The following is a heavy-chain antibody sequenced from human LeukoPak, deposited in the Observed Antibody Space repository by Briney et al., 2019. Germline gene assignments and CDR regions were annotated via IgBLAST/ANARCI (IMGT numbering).Heavy chain of an antibody. CDR1: GVSISSGGYS. V-gene: IGHV4-30-2*01. J-gene: IGHJ4*02. D-gene: IGHD6-6*01. CDR2: IYHSGST. CDR3: ASGFDSSSSDLDY. Sequence: PSETLSLTCAVSGVSISSGGYSWSWIRQPPGKGLEWIGYIYHSGSTYYNPSLKSRVTISVDRSKNQFSLKLSSVTAADTAVYYCASGFDSSSSDLDYWGQGTLVTVSS.